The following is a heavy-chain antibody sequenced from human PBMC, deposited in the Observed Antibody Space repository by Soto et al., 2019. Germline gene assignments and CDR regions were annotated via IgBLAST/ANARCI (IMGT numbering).Heavy chain of an antibody. CDR2: INAGNGNT. CDR1: GYTFTTYA. V-gene: IGHV1-3*01. J-gene: IGHJ5*02. CDR3: ATRFKSAGWLDP. Sequence: QVQLVQSGPEVKKPGASVKVSCKASGYTFTTYAIHWVRQAPVQGLAWMGWINAGNGNTEFSERFRGRVTITRDTSAGTAHMELTGLTSEDTAVYYCATRFKSAGWLDPWGQGTLVSVSS. D-gene: IGHD3-10*01.